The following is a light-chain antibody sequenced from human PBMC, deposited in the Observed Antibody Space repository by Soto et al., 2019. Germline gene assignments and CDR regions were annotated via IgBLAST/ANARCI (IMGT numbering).Light chain of an antibody. V-gene: IGKV3-20*01. CDR1: RSVTSNF. CDR3: LQYGSSPLT. J-gene: IGKJ4*01. Sequence: EIVLTQSPGTLSLSPGERATLSCWASRSVTSNFVAWYQKKSGQPPRLLLYAASTRATGIPDRFSGSGSGTDFSLTITGLDPEDFAVYYCLQYGSSPLTFGGGTKVEIK. CDR2: AAS.